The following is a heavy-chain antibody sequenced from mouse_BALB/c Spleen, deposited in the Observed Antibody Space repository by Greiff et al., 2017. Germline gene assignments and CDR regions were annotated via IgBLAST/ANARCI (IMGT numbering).Heavy chain of an antibody. CDR1: GFNIKDTY. Sequence: EVQLVESGAELVKPGASVKLSCTASGFNIKDTYMHWVKQRPEQGLEWIGRIDPANGNTKYDPKFQGKATITADTSSNTAYLQLSSLTSEDTAVYYCAPLMDYWGQGTSVTVSS. CDR3: APLMDY. J-gene: IGHJ4*01. V-gene: IGHV14-3*02. CDR2: IDPANGNT.